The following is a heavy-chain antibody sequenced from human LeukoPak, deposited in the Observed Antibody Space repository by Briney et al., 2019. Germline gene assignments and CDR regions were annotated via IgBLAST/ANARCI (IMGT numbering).Heavy chain of an antibody. CDR3: AKETNAFDM. J-gene: IGHJ3*02. CDR2: ISYDGSDK. V-gene: IGHV3-30*18. Sequence: GGSLRLSCEGSGFSFSSYAMHWVRQAPGKGLEWVAFISYDGSDKFYADSVKGRFTISRDNSKNTLYLQMNSLRTEDTAVYYCAKETNAFDMWGRGTMVTVSA. CDR1: GFSFSSYA.